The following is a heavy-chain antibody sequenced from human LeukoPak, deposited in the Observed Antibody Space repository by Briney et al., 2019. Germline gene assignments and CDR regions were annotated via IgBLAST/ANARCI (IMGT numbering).Heavy chain of an antibody. D-gene: IGHD3-3*01. Sequence: PSETLCLTCAVYGGCFNGSFWSWIRQPPGKGLEWIGEINHSGSANYSPSLKSRVTISMDTSKNQFSLKLSSVTAADTAVYYCARFMYYDFWSGYDYWGQGTLVTVSS. V-gene: IGHV4-34*01. CDR1: GGCFNGSF. CDR3: ARFMYYDFWSGYDY. CDR2: INHSGSA. J-gene: IGHJ4*02.